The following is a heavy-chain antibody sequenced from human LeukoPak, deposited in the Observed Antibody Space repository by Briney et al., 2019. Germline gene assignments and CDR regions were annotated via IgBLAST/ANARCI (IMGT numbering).Heavy chain of an antibody. V-gene: IGHV4-39*07. CDR2: IYYSGST. CDR1: GGSISSSSYY. CDR3: ARALGEYSSSWYSLGMDV. J-gene: IGHJ6*02. Sequence: SGTLSLTCTVSGGSISSSSYYWGWIRQPPGKGLEWIGSIYYSGSTYYNPSLKSRVTISVDTSKNQFSLKLSSVTAADTAVYYCARALGEYSSSWYSLGMDVWGQGTTVTVSS. D-gene: IGHD6-13*01.